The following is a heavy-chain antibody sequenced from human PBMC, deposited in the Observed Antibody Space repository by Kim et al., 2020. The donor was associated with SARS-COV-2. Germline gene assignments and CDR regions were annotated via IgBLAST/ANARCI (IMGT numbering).Heavy chain of an antibody. V-gene: IGHV3-73*01. CDR2: IRSKANSYAT. CDR3: TRVSGTTLAFWDTFD. Sequence: GGSLRLSCAASGFTFSGSAMHWVRQASGKGLEWVGRIRSKANSYATTYAASGKGRITISRDDSKTKAYLQMNSLKTEDTSVYDCTRVSGTTLAFWDTFD. D-gene: IGHD1-1*01. CDR1: GFTFSGSA. J-gene: IGHJ3*02.